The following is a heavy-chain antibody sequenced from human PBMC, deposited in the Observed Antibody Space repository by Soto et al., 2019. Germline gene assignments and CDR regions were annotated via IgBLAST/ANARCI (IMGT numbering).Heavy chain of an antibody. CDR1: GFTFSSYD. J-gene: IGHJ6*02. CDR3: ARDRLELTSTDNYYYGMDV. D-gene: IGHD1-1*01. CDR2: IGTAGDT. Sequence: PGGSLRLSCAASGFTFSSYDMHWVRQATGKGLEWVSAIGTAGDTYYPGSVKGRFTISRENAKNSFYLQMNSLRAEDTAVYYCARDRLELTSTDNYYYGMDVWGQGTTVTVSS. V-gene: IGHV3-13*01.